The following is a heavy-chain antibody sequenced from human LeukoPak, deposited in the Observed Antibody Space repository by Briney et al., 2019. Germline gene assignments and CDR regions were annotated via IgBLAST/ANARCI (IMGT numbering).Heavy chain of an antibody. CDR3: AKEVVSGMDV. D-gene: IGHD1-26*01. CDR1: GFTFSSYG. V-gene: IGHV3-30*02. J-gene: IGHJ6*03. CDR2: IRYDGSND. Sequence: GGSLRLSCAASGFTFSSYGMHWVRQAPGKGLEWVTFIRYDGSNDYYADSVKGRFTISRDNSKTTLYLQMNSLRAEDTAVYYCAKEVVSGMDVWGKGTTVAVSS.